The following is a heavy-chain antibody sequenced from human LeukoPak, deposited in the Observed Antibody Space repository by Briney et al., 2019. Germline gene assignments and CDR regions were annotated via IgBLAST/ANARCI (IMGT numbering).Heavy chain of an antibody. D-gene: IGHD1-26*01. CDR3: ARDSIVGATEWFDP. CDR1: GGSFSGYY. J-gene: IGHJ5*02. CDR2: IYTSGST. V-gene: IGHV4-4*07. Sequence: SETLSLTCAVYGGSFSGYYWSWIRQPAGKGLEWIGRIYTSGSTNYNPSLKSRVTMSVDTSKNQFSLKLSSVTAADTAVYYCARDSIVGATEWFDPWGQGTLVTVSS.